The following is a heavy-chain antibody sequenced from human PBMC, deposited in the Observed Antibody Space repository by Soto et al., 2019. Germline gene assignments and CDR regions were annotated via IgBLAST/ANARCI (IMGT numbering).Heavy chain of an antibody. D-gene: IGHD3-16*01. CDR3: ARGQIKDDYGMDV. V-gene: IGHV4-31*03. J-gene: IGHJ6*02. Sequence: QVQLQESGPGLVKPSQTLSLTCTVSGGSISSGGYYWSWIRQHPGKGLEWIGYIYYSGSTYYNPSLKSRVTISVETSKNQCSLKLSSVTAADTAVYYCARGQIKDDYGMDVWGQGTTVTVSS. CDR1: GGSISSGGYY. CDR2: IYYSGST.